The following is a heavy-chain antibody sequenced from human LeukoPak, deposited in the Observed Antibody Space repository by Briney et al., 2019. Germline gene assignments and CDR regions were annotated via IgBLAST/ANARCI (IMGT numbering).Heavy chain of an antibody. CDR1: GFTFSSYW. V-gene: IGHV3-74*01. D-gene: IGHD3-10*01. CDR3: ARDGGSYSVWGAFDI. J-gene: IGHJ3*02. Sequence: GGSLRLSCAASGFTFSSYWMHWVRQAPGKGLVRVSRINSDGSSTSYADSVKGRFTISRDNAKNTLYLQMNSLRAEDTAVYYCARDGGSYSVWGAFDIWGHGTMVTVSS. CDR2: INSDGSST.